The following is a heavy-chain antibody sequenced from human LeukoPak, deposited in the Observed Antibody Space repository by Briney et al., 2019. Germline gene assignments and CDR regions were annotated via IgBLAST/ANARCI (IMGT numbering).Heavy chain of an antibody. V-gene: IGHV4-30-4*01. J-gene: IGHJ4*02. CDR3: ASSNVDTATAVDY. CDR1: GGSISSGDYY. D-gene: IGHD5-18*01. CDR2: IYYSGST. Sequence: SETLSLTCTVSGGSISSGDYYWSWLRQPPGKGLEWIGYIYYSGSTYYNPSLKSRVTISVDTSKNQFSLKLSSVTAADTAVYYCASSNVDTATAVDYWGQGTLVTVSS.